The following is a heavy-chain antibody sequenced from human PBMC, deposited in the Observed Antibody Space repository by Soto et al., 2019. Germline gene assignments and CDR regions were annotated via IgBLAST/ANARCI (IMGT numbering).Heavy chain of an antibody. Sequence: QVQLVQSGAEVKKPGASVKVSCKASGYTFASYGISWVRQAPGQGLEWMGWISAYNGNTNYAQKLQGRVTMTTDTFPRTAYMEGRSLRSDDTAVYYCAREGTCSSTSCPTYFSFGMDVWGQGTTVTVSS. CDR2: ISAYNGNT. CDR1: GYTFASYG. CDR3: AREGTCSSTSCPTYFSFGMDV. V-gene: IGHV1-18*01. J-gene: IGHJ6*02. D-gene: IGHD2-2*01.